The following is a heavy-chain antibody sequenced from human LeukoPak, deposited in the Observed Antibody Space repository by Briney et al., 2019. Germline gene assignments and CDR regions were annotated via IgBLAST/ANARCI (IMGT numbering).Heavy chain of an antibody. D-gene: IGHD3-10*01. CDR1: GGSISGCY. CDR2: IYYSGST. CDR3: ARAPYYYGSGNNGMDV. Sequence: SETLSLTCTVSGGSISGCYWSWIRQPPGKGLEWIGYIYYSGSTNYNPSLKSRVTISVDTSKNQFSLKLSSVTAADTAVYYCARAPYYYGSGNNGMDVWGKGTTVTVSS. V-gene: IGHV4-59*01. J-gene: IGHJ6*04.